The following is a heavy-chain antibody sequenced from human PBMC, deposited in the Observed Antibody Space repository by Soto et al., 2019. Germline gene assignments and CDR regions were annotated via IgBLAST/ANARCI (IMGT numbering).Heavy chain of an antibody. CDR1: GFSLSTSGVG. CDR2: IFWNDDK. D-gene: IGHD2-21*01. J-gene: IGHJ4*02. V-gene: IGHV2-5*01. Sequence: QITLKESGPTLVKPTQTLTLTCAFSGFSLSTSGVGVGWIRQPPGKALEWLAVIFWNDDKRYSPSVKSRLTITKDTTRNQVVLTMTNMDPVDTGTYYCARRGEQASQPFDSCGQGSLVTVS. CDR3: ARRGEQASQPFDS.